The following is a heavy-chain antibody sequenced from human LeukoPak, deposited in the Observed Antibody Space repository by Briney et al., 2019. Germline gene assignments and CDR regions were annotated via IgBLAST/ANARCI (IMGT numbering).Heavy chain of an antibody. D-gene: IGHD4-11*01. J-gene: IGHJ6*03. CDR3: AREKGNYDGYYNYYMDV. V-gene: IGHV3-7*01. Sequence: GGSLRVSCAASGFTFSNYWMNWVRQAPGKGLEWVANIKQDGSDKYYVDSVKGGFTISRDNAKNSLYLQMNSLRAEDTAVYYCAREKGNYDGYYNYYMDVWGKGTTVTVSS. CDR1: GFTFSNYW. CDR2: IKQDGSDK.